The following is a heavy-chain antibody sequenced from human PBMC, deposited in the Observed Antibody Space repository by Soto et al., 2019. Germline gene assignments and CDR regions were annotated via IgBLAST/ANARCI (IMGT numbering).Heavy chain of an antibody. CDR3: ARHIEYSSVYYFDY. J-gene: IGHJ4*02. CDR1: GGSVSSGSYY. CDR2: IYYSGST. V-gene: IGHV4-61*01. D-gene: IGHD6-6*01. Sequence: QVQLQESGPGLVKPSETLSLTCTVSGGSVSSGSYYWSWIRQPPGKGLEWIGYIYYSGSTNYNPHLKSRVTISVDTSKNQFSLKLSSVTAADTAVYYCARHIEYSSVYYFDYWGQGTLVTVSS.